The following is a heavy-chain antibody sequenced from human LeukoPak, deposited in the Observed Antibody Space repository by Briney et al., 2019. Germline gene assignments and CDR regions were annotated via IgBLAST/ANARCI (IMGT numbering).Heavy chain of an antibody. CDR2: INQDGSEK. CDR1: GFTLSTHW. V-gene: IGHV3-7*01. D-gene: IGHD4-23*01. J-gene: IGHJ4*02. CDR3: ARIGYGGNSVDY. Sequence: GGSLRLSCAASGFTLSTHWMNWVRQAPGRGLEWVANINQDGSEKYYVDSLKGRLTISRDNAKNSLYLQMNSLRAEDTAVYYCARIGYGGNSVDYWGQGTLVTVSS.